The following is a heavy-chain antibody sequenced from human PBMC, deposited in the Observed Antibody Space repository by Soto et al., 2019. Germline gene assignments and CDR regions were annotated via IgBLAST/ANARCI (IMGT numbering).Heavy chain of an antibody. V-gene: IGHV1-69*01. J-gene: IGHJ3*02. D-gene: IGHD3-10*01. CDR3: ARCIAVLLSPFDI. CDR2: IIPIFGTA. Sequence: PGQGLEWMGGIIPIFGTANYAQKFQGRVTITADESTSTAHMELSSLRSEDTAVYYCARCIAVLLSPFDIWGQGTMVT.